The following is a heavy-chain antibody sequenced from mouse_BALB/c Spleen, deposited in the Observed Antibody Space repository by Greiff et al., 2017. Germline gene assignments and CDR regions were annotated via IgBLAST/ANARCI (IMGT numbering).Heavy chain of an antibody. D-gene: IGHD2-4*01. CDR1: GISITTGNYR. Sequence: VQLKESGPGLVKPSQTVSLTCTVTGISITTGNYRWSWIRQFPGNKLEWIGYIYYSGTITYNPSLTSRTTITRDTSKNQFFLEMNSLTAEDTATYYCAREGDYGIDYWGQGTTLTVSS. V-gene: IGHV3-5*02. CDR2: IYYSGTI. J-gene: IGHJ2*01. CDR3: AREGDYGIDY.